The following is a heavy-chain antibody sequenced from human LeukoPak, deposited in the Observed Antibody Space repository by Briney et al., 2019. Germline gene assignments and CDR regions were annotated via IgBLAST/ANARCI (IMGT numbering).Heavy chain of an antibody. D-gene: IGHD1-26*01. V-gene: IGHV3-43*01. CDR2: ISWDGGST. CDR1: GFTFSSYW. CDR3: AKDGGSGGQYYYYYYMDV. Sequence: GGSLRLSCAASGFTFSSYWMHWVRQAPGKGLEWVSLISWDGGSTYYADSVKGRFTISRDNSKNSLYLQMNSLRTEDTALYYCAKDGGSGGQYYYYYYMDVWGKGTTVTVSS. J-gene: IGHJ6*03.